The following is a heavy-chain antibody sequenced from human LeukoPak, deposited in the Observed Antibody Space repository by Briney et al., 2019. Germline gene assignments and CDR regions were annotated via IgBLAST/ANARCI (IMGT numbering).Heavy chain of an antibody. V-gene: IGHV4-4*07. CDR1: GGSISSFY. CDR3: ARGYSYGPGDVFDI. CDR2: IYTSGGT. J-gene: IGHJ3*02. D-gene: IGHD5-18*01. Sequence: SETLSLTCTASGGSISSFYWSWIRQPAGKGLEWIGRIYTSGGTNYNPSLKSRVTMSVDTSKNQFSLKLNSVTAADTAVYYCARGYSYGPGDVFDIWGQGTMVTVSS.